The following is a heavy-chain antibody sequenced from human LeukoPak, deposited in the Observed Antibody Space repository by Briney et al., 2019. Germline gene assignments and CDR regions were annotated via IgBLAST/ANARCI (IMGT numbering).Heavy chain of an antibody. V-gene: IGHV3-7*01. D-gene: IGHD3-22*01. CDR3: ARDKAVKSQYYYDSSGIY. J-gene: IGHJ4*02. CDR1: GFTFTGFF. Sequence: PGGSLRLSCAASGFTFTGFFMSWLRQAPGKGLEWVAHINRDGTETYYVGSVKGRFTISIDNAKNSVYLQMNSLRTEDTAIYYCARDKAVKSQYYYDSSGIYWGQGTLVTVSS. CDR2: INRDGTET.